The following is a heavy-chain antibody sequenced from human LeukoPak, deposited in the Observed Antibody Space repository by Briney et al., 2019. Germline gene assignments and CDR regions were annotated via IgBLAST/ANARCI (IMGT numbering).Heavy chain of an antibody. CDR3: ARLYRLNNV. CDR2: ISSSSSVI. Sequence: GGSLRLSCAASGSTFSIYAMNWVRQAPGKGLEWISYISSSSSVIYYADSVKGRFTISRDNAKNSLYLQMNSLRGEDTAVYFCARLYRLNNVWGQGTTVTVSS. CDR1: GSTFSIYA. J-gene: IGHJ6*02. V-gene: IGHV3-48*01. D-gene: IGHD3-16*02.